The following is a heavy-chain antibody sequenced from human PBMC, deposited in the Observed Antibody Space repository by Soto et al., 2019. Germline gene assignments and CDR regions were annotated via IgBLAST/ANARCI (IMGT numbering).Heavy chain of an antibody. Sequence: EVQVVESGGGLVKPGGSLRLSCVFSGFTFSTYTMNWVRQAPGKGLEWVSSMNGRSNYVYYADSVKGRFTLSRDNAKNSLYLQMNRLRAEDTAIYYCAREDGVVGSSSAFDHWGLGTLVTVSS. CDR2: MNGRSNYV. J-gene: IGHJ4*02. CDR3: AREDGVVGSSSAFDH. V-gene: IGHV3-21*01. CDR1: GFTFSTYT. D-gene: IGHD1-26*01.